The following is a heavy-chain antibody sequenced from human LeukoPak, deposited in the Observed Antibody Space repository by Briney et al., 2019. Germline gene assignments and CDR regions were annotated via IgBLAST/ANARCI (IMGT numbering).Heavy chain of an antibody. V-gene: IGHV1-2*02. CDR3: AIDWYEQFTF. CDR2: INPNSGGT. J-gene: IGHJ4*02. D-gene: IGHD1-14*01. Sequence: EASVKVSCKASGYTFTIYDINWVRQAPGQGLEWMGWINPNSGGTNYAQKFQGRVTMTRDTSISTAYMELSRLRSDDTAFYYCAIDWYEQFTFWGQGTLVTVSS. CDR1: GYTFTIYD.